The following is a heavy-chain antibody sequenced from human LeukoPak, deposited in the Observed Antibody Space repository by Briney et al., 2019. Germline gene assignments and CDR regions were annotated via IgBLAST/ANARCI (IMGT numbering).Heavy chain of an antibody. D-gene: IGHD3-10*01. J-gene: IGHJ4*02. V-gene: IGHV1-18*04. CDR1: GVTFTSYG. CDR3: ARKGMGSPLDF. Sequence: ASVKVSCKTSGVTFTSYGISWMRQAPGQGLEWMAWISANNGDTHYAQRLQGRVTLTTDTSTGTAYMEVRSLRSDDTAVYYCARKGMGSPLDFWGQGTLVTVSS. CDR2: ISANNGDT.